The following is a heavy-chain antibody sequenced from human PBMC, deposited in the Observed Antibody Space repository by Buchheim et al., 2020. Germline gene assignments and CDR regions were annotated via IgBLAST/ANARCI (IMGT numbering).Heavy chain of an antibody. V-gene: IGHV3-33*01. CDR3: ARVGFCSSTSCYTFQH. J-gene: IGHJ1*01. D-gene: IGHD2-2*02. Sequence: QVQLVESGGGVVQPGRSLRLSCAASGFTFSSYGMHWVRQAPGKGLEWVAVIWYDGSNKYYADSVKGRFTISRDNSKNTLYLQMNSLRAEDTAVYYCARVGFCSSTSCYTFQHWGQGTL. CDR1: GFTFSSYG. CDR2: IWYDGSNK.